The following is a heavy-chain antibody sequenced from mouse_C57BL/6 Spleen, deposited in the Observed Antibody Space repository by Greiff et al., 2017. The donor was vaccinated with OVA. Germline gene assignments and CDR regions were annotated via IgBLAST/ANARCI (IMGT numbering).Heavy chain of an antibody. Sequence: VQLVESDAELVKPGASVKISCKVSGYTFTDHTIHWMKQRPEQGLEWIGYIYPRDGSTKYNEKFKGKATLTADKSSSTAYMQLNSLTSEDSAVYFCARWRYYYGSSYVYWGQGTTLTVSS. CDR2: IYPRDGST. J-gene: IGHJ2*01. V-gene: IGHV1-78*01. CDR1: GYTFTDHT. CDR3: ARWRYYYGSSYVY. D-gene: IGHD1-1*01.